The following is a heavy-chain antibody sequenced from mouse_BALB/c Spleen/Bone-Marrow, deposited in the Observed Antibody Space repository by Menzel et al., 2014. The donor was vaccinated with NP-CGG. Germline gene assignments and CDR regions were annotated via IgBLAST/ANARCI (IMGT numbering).Heavy chain of an antibody. CDR2: IRNKANGYTA. J-gene: IGHJ2*01. Sequence: EVKLMESGGGLVQPGGSLRLSCAPSGFTFTDYYMNWVRQPPGKALEWLGFIRNKANGYTAEYSASVKGRFTISRDNSQSILYLQMNIRRAEDSATYYCARLGRGYFDYWGQGTTLTVSS. D-gene: IGHD4-1*01. CDR1: GFTFTDYY. V-gene: IGHV7-3*02. CDR3: ARLGRGYFDY.